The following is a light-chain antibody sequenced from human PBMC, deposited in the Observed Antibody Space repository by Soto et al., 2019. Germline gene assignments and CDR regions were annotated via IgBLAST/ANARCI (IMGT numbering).Light chain of an antibody. J-gene: IGLJ1*01. CDR2: TNS. CDR1: SSNIGANYD. Sequence: QSVLTQPPSVSGAPGQRVTISCTGSSSNIGANYDVHWYQSLPGTAPKLLIYTNSNRPSGVPDRFSGSKSGTSASLAITGLQAEDEADYYCSSYTTTSTYLFGTGTKVTVL. V-gene: IGLV1-40*01. CDR3: SSYTTTSTYL.